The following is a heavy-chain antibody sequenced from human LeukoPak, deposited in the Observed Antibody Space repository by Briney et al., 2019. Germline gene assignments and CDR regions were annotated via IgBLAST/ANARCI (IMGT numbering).Heavy chain of an antibody. CDR1: GYTFTSYD. CDR3: ARAEAYCGGDCYRFDY. Sequence: GASVKVSCKASGYTFTSYDISWVRQATGQGLEWMGWMNPNSGNTGCAQKFQGRVTITRNTSINTAYMELSSLRSEDTAVYYCARAEAYCGGDCYRFDYWGQGTLVTVSS. CDR2: MNPNSGNT. J-gene: IGHJ4*02. V-gene: IGHV1-8*03. D-gene: IGHD2-21*02.